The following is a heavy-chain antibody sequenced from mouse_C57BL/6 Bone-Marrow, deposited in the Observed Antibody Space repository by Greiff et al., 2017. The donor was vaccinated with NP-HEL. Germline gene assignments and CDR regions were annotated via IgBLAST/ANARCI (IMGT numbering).Heavy chain of an antibody. CDR3: ARQGVYDGYYWYFDV. D-gene: IGHD2-3*01. CDR1: GYTFTDYY. Sequence: VMLVESGPELVKPGASVKISCKASGYTFTDYYINWVKQRPGQGLEWIGWIFPGSGSTYYNEKFKGKATLTVDKSSSTAYMLLSSLTSEDSAVYFCARQGVYDGYYWYFDVWGTGTTVTVSS. J-gene: IGHJ1*03. CDR2: IFPGSGST. V-gene: IGHV1-75*01.